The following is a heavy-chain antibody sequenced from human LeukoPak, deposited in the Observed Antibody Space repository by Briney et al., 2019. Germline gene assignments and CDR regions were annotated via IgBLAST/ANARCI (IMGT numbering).Heavy chain of an antibody. D-gene: IGHD6-6*01. CDR2: ISGSGRST. J-gene: IGHJ4*02. V-gene: IGHV3-23*01. CDR1: GFTFSSYA. Sequence: GGSLRLSCAASGFTFSSYAMSWVRQAPGKGLEWVSAISGSGRSTYYADSVKGRFTISRDNSKNTLYLQMNSLRAEDTAVYYCAKGFEYSSSSAYDYWGQGTLVTVSS. CDR3: AKGFEYSSSSAYDY.